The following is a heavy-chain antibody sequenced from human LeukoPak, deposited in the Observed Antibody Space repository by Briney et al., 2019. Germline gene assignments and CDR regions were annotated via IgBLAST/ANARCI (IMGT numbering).Heavy chain of an antibody. V-gene: IGHV3-30-3*01. D-gene: IGHD3-3*01. CDR2: ISYDGSNK. Sequence: PGGSLRLSCAASGFTFSSYTIQWVRQAPGKGLDWVAVISYDGSNKYYADSVKGRFTISRDNSKNTLYLQMNSLRAEDTAVYYCARYITIFGVVPNDAFDIWGQGTMVTVSS. J-gene: IGHJ3*02. CDR1: GFTFSSYT. CDR3: ARYITIFGVVPNDAFDI.